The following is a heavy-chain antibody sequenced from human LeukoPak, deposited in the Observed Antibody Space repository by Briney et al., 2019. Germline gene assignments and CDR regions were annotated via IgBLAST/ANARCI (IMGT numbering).Heavy chain of an antibody. CDR3: AKTGSRAQGGLDY. Sequence: GGSLRLSCAASGFTFSSYAMNWVRQAPGKGLEWVSGISGSGSGSNTYYADSVKGRFTISRDNSKNTLYLQLNSLRAEDMAVSYCAKTGSRAQGGLDYWGQGTLVTVSS. V-gene: IGHV3-23*01. D-gene: IGHD3-10*01. CDR1: GFTFSSYA. J-gene: IGHJ4*02. CDR2: ISGSGSGSNT.